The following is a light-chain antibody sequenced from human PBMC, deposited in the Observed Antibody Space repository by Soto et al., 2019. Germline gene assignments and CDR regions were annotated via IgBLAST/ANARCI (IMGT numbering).Light chain of an antibody. Sequence: EIVLTQSPGTLSMSPGERATLSCRASQAVRSDFLAWYQHKPGQAPRLVIYGASTRATGIPDRFSGSGSGTDFTLTISRREPEDFAVYYCQQGGGSLWTFGQGTKVEIK. CDR2: GAS. J-gene: IGKJ1*01. V-gene: IGKV3-20*01. CDR1: QAVRSDF. CDR3: QQGGGSLWT.